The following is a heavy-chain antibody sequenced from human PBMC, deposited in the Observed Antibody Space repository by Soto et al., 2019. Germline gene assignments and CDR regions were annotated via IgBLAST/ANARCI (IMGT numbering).Heavy chain of an antibody. V-gene: IGHV4-59*01. D-gene: IGHD3-22*01. CDR1: GGSISSYY. Sequence: SETLSLTCTVSGGSISSYYWSWIRQPPGKGLEWIGYIYYSGGTNYNPSLKSRVTISVDTSKNQFSLKLSSVTAADKAVYYCARGRYDYDSSGDHNGFDHWGQGTLF. CDR3: ARGRYDYDSSGDHNGFDH. J-gene: IGHJ5*02. CDR2: IYYSGGT.